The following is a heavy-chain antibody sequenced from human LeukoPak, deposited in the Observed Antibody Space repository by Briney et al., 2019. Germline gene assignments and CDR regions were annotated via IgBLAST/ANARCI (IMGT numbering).Heavy chain of an antibody. CDR1: GFTFSSYS. D-gene: IGHD6-6*01. V-gene: IGHV3-21*01. CDR2: ISSSSSYI. Sequence: GGSLRLSCAASGFTFSSYSMNWVRQAPGKGLEWVSSISSSSSYIYYADSVKGRFTISRDNAKNSLYLQMNSLRAEDTAVYYCAGDVYGQLVVDYWGQGTLVTVSS. J-gene: IGHJ4*02. CDR3: AGDVYGQLVVDY.